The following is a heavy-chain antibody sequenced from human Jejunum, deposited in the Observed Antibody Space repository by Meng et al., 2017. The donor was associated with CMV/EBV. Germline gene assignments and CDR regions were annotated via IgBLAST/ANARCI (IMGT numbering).Heavy chain of an antibody. V-gene: IGHV1-18*01. CDR3: ARGVVTMTRYYVDY. Sequence: GYTFTSYGISWVRQAPGQGLEWMGWISTYNGNTHYAQKLQGRATMTTDTSTSTAYMEVRSLKSDDTAVYYCARGVVTMTRYYVDYWGQGTLVTVSS. D-gene: IGHD2-21*02. J-gene: IGHJ4*02. CDR1: GYTFTSYG. CDR2: ISTYNGNT.